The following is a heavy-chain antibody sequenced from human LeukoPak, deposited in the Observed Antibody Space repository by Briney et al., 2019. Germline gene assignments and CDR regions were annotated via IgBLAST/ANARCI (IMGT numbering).Heavy chain of an antibody. Sequence: PGGSLRLSCAASGFIFSSYGMHWVRQAPGKGLEWVAFIRYDGSNKYYADSVKGRFTISRDKSKNTLYLQMNSLRAEDTAVYYCAKGREYCSGDNCYSHSDAFDIWGQGTMVTVSS. CDR2: IRYDGSNK. D-gene: IGHD2-15*01. CDR1: GFIFSSYG. V-gene: IGHV3-30*02. J-gene: IGHJ3*02. CDR3: AKGREYCSGDNCYSHSDAFDI.